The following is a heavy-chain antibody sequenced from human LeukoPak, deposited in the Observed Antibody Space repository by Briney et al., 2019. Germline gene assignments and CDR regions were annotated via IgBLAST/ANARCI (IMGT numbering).Heavy chain of an antibody. CDR1: GFTVSSNY. J-gene: IGHJ3*02. V-gene: IGHV3-23*01. Sequence: GGSLRLSCAASGFTVSSNYMSWVRQAPGKGLEWVSAISGSGGSTYYADSVKGRFTISRDNSKNTLYLQMNSLRAEDTAVYYCAKDRWELPNAFDIWGQGTMVTVSS. CDR3: AKDRWELPNAFDI. CDR2: ISGSGGST. D-gene: IGHD1-26*01.